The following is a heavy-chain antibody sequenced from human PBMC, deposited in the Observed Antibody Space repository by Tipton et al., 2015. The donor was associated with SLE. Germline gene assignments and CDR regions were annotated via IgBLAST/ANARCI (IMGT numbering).Heavy chain of an antibody. V-gene: IGHV4-34*01. CDR1: GGSFSGYY. CDR3: ARAGDGSGSTAFDI. Sequence: TLSLTCAVYGGSFSGYYWSWIRQPPGKGLEWIGEINHSGSTYYNPSLKSRVTISVDTSKNQFSLKLSSVTAADTAVYYCARAGDGSGSTAFDIWGQGTMVTVSS. J-gene: IGHJ3*02. CDR2: INHSGST. D-gene: IGHD3-10*01.